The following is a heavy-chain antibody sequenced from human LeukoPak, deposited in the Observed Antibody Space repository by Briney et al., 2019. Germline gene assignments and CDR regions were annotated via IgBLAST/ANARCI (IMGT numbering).Heavy chain of an antibody. D-gene: IGHD3-16*01. CDR1: GYRFINYW. CDR2: IYPGDSET. CDR3: ARVRNGGSADAFDI. J-gene: IGHJ3*02. Sequence: GESLMISCKGSGYRFINYWIGWVRQVPGKGLEWMGLIYPGDSETRYSPSFQGQVTISADKSISAAYLQWSSLQGSDTAMYYCARVRNGGSADAFDIWGQGTMVTVSS. V-gene: IGHV5-51*01.